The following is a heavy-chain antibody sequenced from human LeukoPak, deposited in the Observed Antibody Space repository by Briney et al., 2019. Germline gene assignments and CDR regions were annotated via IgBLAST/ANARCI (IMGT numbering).Heavy chain of an antibody. J-gene: IGHJ4*02. D-gene: IGHD5-18*01. CDR2: IYYSGST. CDR3: ARETNVDTAMGAFDY. Sequence: KAAETLSLTCTVSGGSICSYNWSWIRQPPGKGLEWIGYIYYSGSTNYNPSLKSRVTTSVDTSKNQFSLKLSSVTAADTAVYYCARETNVDTAMGAFDYWGQGTLVTVSS. V-gene: IGHV4-59*01. CDR1: GGSICSYN.